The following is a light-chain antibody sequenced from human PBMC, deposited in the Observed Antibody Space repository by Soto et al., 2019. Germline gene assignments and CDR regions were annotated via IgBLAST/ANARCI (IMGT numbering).Light chain of an antibody. CDR1: SYNIGSNT. Sequence: QSVLTQPPSASGTPGQRVTISCSGSSYNIGSNTVNWYQQLPGTAPKLLIYSNNQRPSGVPDRFSGSKSVTSASLAISGLQSEDEADYYCAAWDDSLNGDVVFGGGTKLTVL. CDR3: AAWDDSLNGDVV. CDR2: SNN. V-gene: IGLV1-44*01. J-gene: IGLJ2*01.